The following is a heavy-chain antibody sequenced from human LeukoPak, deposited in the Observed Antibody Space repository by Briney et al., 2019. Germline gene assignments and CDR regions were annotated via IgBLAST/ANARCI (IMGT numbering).Heavy chain of an antibody. CDR3: ARDLNRFDP. Sequence: SETLSLTCTVSGGSISSSSYYWGWIRQPPGKGLEWIGSIYYSGSTSYNPSLKSRVTISVDTSKNQFSLKLSSVTAADTAVYYCARDLNRFDPWGQGTLVTVSS. J-gene: IGHJ5*02. CDR1: GGSISSSSYY. V-gene: IGHV4-39*07. CDR2: IYYSGST.